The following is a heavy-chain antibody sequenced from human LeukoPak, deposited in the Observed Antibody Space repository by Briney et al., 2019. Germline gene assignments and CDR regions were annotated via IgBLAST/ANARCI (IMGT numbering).Heavy chain of an antibody. CDR3: AKDLSPYQLLPHPGDY. V-gene: IGHV3-7*01. CDR2: IKQDGSEK. Sequence: PGGSLRLSCAASGFTFSSYWMSWVRQAPGKGLEWVANIKQDGSEKYYVDSVKGRFTISRDNAKNSLYLQMNSLRAEDTAVYYCAKDLSPYQLLPHPGDYWGQGTLVTVSS. J-gene: IGHJ4*02. D-gene: IGHD2-2*01. CDR1: GFTFSSYW.